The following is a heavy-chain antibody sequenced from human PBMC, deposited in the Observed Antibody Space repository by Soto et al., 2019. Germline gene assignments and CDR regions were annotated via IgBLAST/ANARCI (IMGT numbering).Heavy chain of an antibody. V-gene: IGHV4-34*01. CDR1: GGSFSGYY. CDR3: ARGGSLACTFVGYNWFDP. D-gene: IGHD1-26*01. CDR2: INHSGST. J-gene: IGHJ5*02. Sequence: SETLSLTCAVYGGSFSGYYWSWIRQPPGKGLEWIGEINHSGSTNYNPSLKSRVTISVDTSKNQFSLKLSSVTAADTAVYYCARGGSLACTFVGYNWFDPWGQGTMVTVYS.